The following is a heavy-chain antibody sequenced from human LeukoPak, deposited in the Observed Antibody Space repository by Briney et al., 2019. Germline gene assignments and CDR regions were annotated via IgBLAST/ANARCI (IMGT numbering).Heavy chain of an antibody. J-gene: IGHJ4*02. Sequence: KPSETLSLTCTVSGGSISSSSYYWGWIRQPPGKGVEWIGSIYYSGSTYYNPSLKSRVTISVDTSKNQFSLKLSSVTAADTAVYYCARDYGSGSSPDYWGQETLVTVSS. CDR3: ARDYGSGSSPDY. CDR1: GGSISSSSYY. D-gene: IGHD3-10*01. CDR2: IYYSGST. V-gene: IGHV4-39*02.